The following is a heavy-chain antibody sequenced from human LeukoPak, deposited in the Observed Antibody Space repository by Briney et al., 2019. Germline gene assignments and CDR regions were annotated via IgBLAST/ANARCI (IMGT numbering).Heavy chain of an antibody. CDR1: GFTLNSYL. Sequence: GGSLRLSCAASGFTLNSYLMSWVRQAPGRGLEWVANIKKDGSEESYLDAVKGRFTVSRDNAKNSLFLQMNSLRGEDTAVYYCARSNPNRNALDLWGQGTMVTISS. CDR3: ARSNPNRNALDL. CDR2: IKKDGSEE. J-gene: IGHJ3*01. D-gene: IGHD1-14*01. V-gene: IGHV3-7*01.